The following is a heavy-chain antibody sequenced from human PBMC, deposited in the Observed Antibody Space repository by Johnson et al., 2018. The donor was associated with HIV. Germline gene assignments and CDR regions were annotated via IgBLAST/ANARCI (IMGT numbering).Heavy chain of an antibody. V-gene: IGHV3-15*01. CDR2: IKRETDGGTR. J-gene: IGHJ3*02. CDR1: GFIFSHAW. CDR3: TRGVNSEGGSI. Sequence: VQLVESGGGLVKPGGSLTLSCVASGFIFSHAWMSWVRQAPGKGLEWVGRIKRETDGGTRDYAAHVKGRFTISRDDSKNKLYLQMNSLKIDDTAVYYCTRGVNSEGGSIWGQGTMVTVSS. D-gene: IGHD3-16*01.